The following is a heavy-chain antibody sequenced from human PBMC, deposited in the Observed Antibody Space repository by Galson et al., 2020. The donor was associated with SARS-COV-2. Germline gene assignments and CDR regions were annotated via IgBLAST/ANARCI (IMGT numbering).Heavy chain of an antibody. D-gene: IGHD3-10*01. V-gene: IGHV1-18*01. Sequence: GESLKISCKASGYTFSSYGISWVRQAPGQGLEWMGWISTHNGDTYYAQSLQGRVTMTTDTSTRTAYMDLRSLRSDDTAVYYCARGFWYYASGCEHWGQGTLVTVSS. CDR1: GYTFSSYG. J-gene: IGHJ1*01. CDR2: ISTHNGDT. CDR3: ARGFWYYASGCEH.